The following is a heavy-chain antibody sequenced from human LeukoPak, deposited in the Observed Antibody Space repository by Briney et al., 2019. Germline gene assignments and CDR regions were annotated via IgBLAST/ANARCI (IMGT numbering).Heavy chain of an antibody. V-gene: IGHV4-4*07. D-gene: IGHD3-10*01. CDR1: GGSIRSY. Sequence: SETLSLTCTVSGGSIRSYWSWIRQPAGKGLEWIGRIYGSGSTNYNPSLKSRVTMSIDTSKNQFSLNLISVTAADTAVYYCARHYYGSGSYNWFDPWGQGTLVTVSS. CDR2: IYGSGST. CDR3: ARHYYGSGSYNWFDP. J-gene: IGHJ5*02.